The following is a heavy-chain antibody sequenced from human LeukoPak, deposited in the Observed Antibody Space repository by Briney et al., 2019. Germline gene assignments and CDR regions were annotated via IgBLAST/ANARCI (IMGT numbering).Heavy chain of an antibody. J-gene: IGHJ4*02. D-gene: IGHD3-10*01. CDR3: ARGPPGSGSYLDY. Sequence: SETLSLTCTVSGGSINNYYWSWIRQPPGKGLEYIGYIYYSGSTNYNPSLKSRVTISVDTSKNQFSLKLSSVTAADTAVYYCARGPPGSGSYLDYWGQGTLVTVSS. CDR1: GGSINNYY. V-gene: IGHV4-59*01. CDR2: IYYSGST.